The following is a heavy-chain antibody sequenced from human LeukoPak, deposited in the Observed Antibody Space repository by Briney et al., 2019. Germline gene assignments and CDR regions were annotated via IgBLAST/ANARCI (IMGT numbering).Heavy chain of an antibody. CDR2: ISAYNGNT. V-gene: IGHV1-18*01. Sequence: GASVKVSCKASGYTFTSYGISWVRQAPGQGLEWMGWISAYNGNTNYAQKLQGRVTMTTDTSTSTAYMELRSLRSDDTAVYYCALGIYCSGGSCNLDYWGPGTLVTVSS. CDR1: GYTFTSYG. CDR3: ALGIYCSGGSCNLDY. J-gene: IGHJ4*02. D-gene: IGHD2-15*01.